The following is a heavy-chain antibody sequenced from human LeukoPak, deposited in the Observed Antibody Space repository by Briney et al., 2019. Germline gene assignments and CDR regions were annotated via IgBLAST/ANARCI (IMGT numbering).Heavy chain of an antibody. CDR1: GYSFTDKY. Sequence: ASVKVSCKASGYSFTDKYMHWVRQAPGQGLEWMGWIDPNSGGTNYAQKFQGRVTMTTDTSMSTAYMELSRLTSDDTAVYYCARAGGRSWFDPWGQGTLVTVSS. CDR3: ARAGGRSWFDP. V-gene: IGHV1-2*02. CDR2: IDPNSGGT. J-gene: IGHJ5*02.